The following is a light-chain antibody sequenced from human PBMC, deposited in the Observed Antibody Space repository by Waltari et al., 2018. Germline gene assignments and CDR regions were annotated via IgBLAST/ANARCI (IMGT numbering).Light chain of an antibody. CDR3: QQSYSAPYT. CDR1: QSINTY. J-gene: IGKJ2*01. Sequence: DIQMIQSPSSLSASVGDRVTITCRASQSINTYFNWYQQQPGKAPKLLICAASRSHSGVPSRFSGRGSGAGVTLTISSLQPEDVATYYCQQSYSAPYTFGQGTKLQIK. V-gene: IGKV1-39*01. CDR2: AAS.